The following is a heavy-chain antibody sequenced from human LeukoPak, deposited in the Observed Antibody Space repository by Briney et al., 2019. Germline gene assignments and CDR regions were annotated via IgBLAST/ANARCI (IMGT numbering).Heavy chain of an antibody. CDR2: ISIRSNYI. D-gene: IGHD3-22*01. CDR3: VRLRRNSDTSGFYYYYDF. CDR1: GYTFSSYS. Sequence: PGGALRLSCVASGYTFSSYSIKWVRQAPGKGLEWVSSISIRSNYIYYADSVRGRFSISRDEARDSLYLQMNSLRAEDTAVYYCVRLRRNSDTSGFYYYYDFWGEGTLVTVSS. V-gene: IGHV3-21*01. J-gene: IGHJ4*02.